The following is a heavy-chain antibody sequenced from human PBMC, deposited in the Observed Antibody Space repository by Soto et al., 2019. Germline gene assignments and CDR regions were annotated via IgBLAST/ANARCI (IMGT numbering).Heavy chain of an antibody. CDR3: ARGPRYYDFWSGSQPPDY. J-gene: IGHJ4*02. V-gene: IGHV4-39*07. Sequence: SETLSLTCTVSGGSISSSSYYWGWIRPPPGKELEWIGSIYYSGSTNYNPSLKSRVTISVDTSKNQFSLKLSSVTAADTAVYYCARGPRYYDFWSGSQPPDYWGQGTLVTVSS. D-gene: IGHD3-3*01. CDR2: IYYSGST. CDR1: GGSISSSSYY.